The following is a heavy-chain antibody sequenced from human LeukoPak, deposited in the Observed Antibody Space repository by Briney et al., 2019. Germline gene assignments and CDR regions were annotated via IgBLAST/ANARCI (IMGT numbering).Heavy chain of an antibody. CDR2: INHSGST. Sequence: KPSETLSLTCTVSGGSISSYYWSWIRQPPGKGLEWIGEINHSGSTNYNPSLKSRVTISVDTSKNQFSLKLSSVTAADTAVYYCATTYSGSYYEVEAFDIWGQGTMVTVSS. J-gene: IGHJ3*02. CDR1: GGSISSYY. V-gene: IGHV4-34*01. D-gene: IGHD1-26*01. CDR3: ATTYSGSYYEVEAFDI.